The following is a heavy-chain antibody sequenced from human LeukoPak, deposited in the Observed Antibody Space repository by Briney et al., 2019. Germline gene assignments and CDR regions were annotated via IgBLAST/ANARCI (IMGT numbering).Heavy chain of an antibody. CDR3: ARPVVGSLDAFDI. CDR2: ISYDGSNK. CDR1: GFTFSSYG. D-gene: IGHD1-26*01. Sequence: GGSLRLSCAASGFTFSSYGMHWVRQAPGKGLEWVAVISYDGSNKYYADSVKSRLTISRDNSKNTLYLQMNSLRAEDTAVYYCARPVVGSLDAFDIWGQGTMVTVSS. V-gene: IGHV3-30*03. J-gene: IGHJ3*02.